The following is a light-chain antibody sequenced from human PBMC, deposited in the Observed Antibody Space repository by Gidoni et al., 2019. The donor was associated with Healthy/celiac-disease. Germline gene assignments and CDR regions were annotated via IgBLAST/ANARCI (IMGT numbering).Light chain of an antibody. CDR2: WAS. CDR3: QQYYSTPQT. CDR1: QSVLYSSNNKNY. J-gene: IGKJ1*01. Sequence: DIVMTQFPESLAVSLVETATINCKSSQSVLYSSNNKNYLAWYQQKPGQPPKLLISWASTRDSGVPDRFSGSRSRTNFTLTISSLKANGVAVYYCQQYYSTPQTFGQGTKVEIK. V-gene: IGKV4-1*01.